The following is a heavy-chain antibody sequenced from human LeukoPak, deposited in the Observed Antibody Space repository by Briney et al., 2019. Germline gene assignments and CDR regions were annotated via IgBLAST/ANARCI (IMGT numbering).Heavy chain of an antibody. CDR2: IKQDGSER. CDR3: TKKTGEY. J-gene: IGHJ4*02. V-gene: IGHV3-7*03. Sequence: GGSLRLSCAASGFTFSNYWMTWVRQAPGKGPEWVANIKQDGSERYYVDSVKGRFTISRDNAKNSLYLQMNSLRVEDTAVYYCTKKTGEYWGQGTLVTVSA. CDR1: GFTFSNYW.